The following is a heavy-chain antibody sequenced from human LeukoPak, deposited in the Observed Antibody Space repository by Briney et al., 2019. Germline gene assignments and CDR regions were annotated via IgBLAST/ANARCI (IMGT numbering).Heavy chain of an antibody. V-gene: IGHV4-38-2*02. J-gene: IGHJ4*02. CDR2: IYHSGSS. CDR1: GYSISSGYY. Sequence: SETLSLTCTVSGYSISSGYYWGWIRQPPGKGLEWIGSIYHSGSSYYNPSLKSRVTISVDTSKNQFSLKLSSVTAADTAVYYCARDNLSGLLWFGEFKLGGQGTLVTVSP. CDR3: ARDNLSGLLWFGEFKL. D-gene: IGHD3-10*01.